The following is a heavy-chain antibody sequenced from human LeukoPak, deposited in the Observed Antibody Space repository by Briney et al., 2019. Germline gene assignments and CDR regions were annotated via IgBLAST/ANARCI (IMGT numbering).Heavy chain of an antibody. Sequence: SETLSLTCTVSGGSISSSSYYWGWIRQPPGKGLEWIGSIYYSGGTYYNPSLKSRVTISVDTSKNQFSLKLSSVTAADTAVYYCARDRNWAFDYWGQGTLVTVSS. CDR1: GGSISSSSYY. CDR2: IYYSGGT. J-gene: IGHJ4*02. CDR3: ARDRNWAFDY. D-gene: IGHD7-27*01. V-gene: IGHV4-39*02.